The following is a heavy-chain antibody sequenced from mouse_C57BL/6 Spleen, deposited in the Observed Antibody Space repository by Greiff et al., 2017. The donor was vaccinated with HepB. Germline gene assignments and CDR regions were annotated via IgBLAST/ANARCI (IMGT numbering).Heavy chain of an antibody. V-gene: IGHV1-80*01. D-gene: IGHD1-1*01. CDR2: IYPGDGDT. J-gene: IGHJ2*01. Sequence: QVQLKQSGAELVKPGASVKISCKASGYAFSSYWMNWVKQRPGKGLEWIGQIYPGDGDTNYNGKFKGKATLTADKSSSTAYMQLSSLTSEDSAVYFCARSYGSSYGYFDYWGQGTTLTVSS. CDR1: GYAFSSYW. CDR3: ARSYGSSYGYFDY.